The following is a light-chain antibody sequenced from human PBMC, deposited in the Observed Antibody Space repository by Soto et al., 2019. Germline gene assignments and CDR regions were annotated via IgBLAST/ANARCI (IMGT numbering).Light chain of an antibody. CDR1: QSLVHSNGYNY. Sequence: DIVVTQSPLFLPVTPGESASISCRSSQSLVHSNGYNYLDWYLQKPGQSPQVLIYMGSNRASGVPDRFSGSGSGTDFTLKISRVEADDVGIYYCMQTLQTRTFGQGTKVEI. J-gene: IGKJ1*01. V-gene: IGKV2-28*01. CDR2: MGS. CDR3: MQTLQTRT.